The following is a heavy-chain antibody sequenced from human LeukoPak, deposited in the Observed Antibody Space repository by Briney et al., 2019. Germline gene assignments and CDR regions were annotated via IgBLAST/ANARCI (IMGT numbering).Heavy chain of an antibody. CDR1: GFTFSSYS. CDR3: AKVPRQHDNWFDP. Sequence: PGGSLRLSCAASGFTFSSYSMNWVRQAPGERLEWVSSISSSSSYIYYADSVKGRFTISRDNAKNSLYLQMNSLRAEDTAIYYCAKVPRQHDNWFDPWGQGTLVTVSS. D-gene: IGHD3-9*01. CDR2: ISSSSSYI. V-gene: IGHV3-21*01. J-gene: IGHJ5*02.